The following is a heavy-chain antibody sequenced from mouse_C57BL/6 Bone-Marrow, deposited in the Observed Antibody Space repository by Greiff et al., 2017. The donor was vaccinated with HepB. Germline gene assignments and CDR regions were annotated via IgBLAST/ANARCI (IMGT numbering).Heavy chain of an antibody. V-gene: IGHV1-55*01. CDR1: GYTFTSYW. CDR2: IYPGSGST. CDR3: ARGKENYYAMDY. Sequence: VQLQQPGAELVKPGASVKMSCKASGYTFTSYWITWVKQRPGQGLEWIGDIYPGSGSTNYNEKFKSKATLTVDKSSSTAYMQLSSLTSEDSAVYYCARGKENYYAMDYWGQGTSVTVSS. J-gene: IGHJ4*01.